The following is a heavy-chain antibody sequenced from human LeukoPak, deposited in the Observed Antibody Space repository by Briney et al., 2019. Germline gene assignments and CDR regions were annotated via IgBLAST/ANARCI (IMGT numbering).Heavy chain of an antibody. CDR1: GFPFNSYI. CDR2: ISSSSSYI. D-gene: IGHD4-17*01. Sequence: GGSLRLSRAAFGFPFNSYIMNWVRQAPGKGLEWVSSISSSSSYIYFADSVQGRFTISRDHAKHSLYLQMNSLRAQRTAGYFFARVPYGDDGCPVCDEKYFQHWGQGTLVTVSS. CDR3: ARVPYGDDGCPVCDEKYFQH. J-gene: IGHJ1*01. V-gene: IGHV3-21*01.